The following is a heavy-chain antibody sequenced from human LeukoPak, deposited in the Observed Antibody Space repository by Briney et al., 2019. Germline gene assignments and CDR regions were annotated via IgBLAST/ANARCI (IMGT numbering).Heavy chain of an antibody. V-gene: IGHV3-23*01. D-gene: IGHD1-1*01. CDR1: GFTFSSNP. CDR3: ATTKQARRYFDY. Sequence: GGSLRLSCAGSGFTFSSNPLSWVRQAPGKGLEWVSAINPSGGNTYYADSVRGRFIISRDNSKNTLYLQMNTLRAEDTAVYYCATTKQARRYFDYWGQGTLVTVSS. CDR2: INPSGGNT. J-gene: IGHJ4*02.